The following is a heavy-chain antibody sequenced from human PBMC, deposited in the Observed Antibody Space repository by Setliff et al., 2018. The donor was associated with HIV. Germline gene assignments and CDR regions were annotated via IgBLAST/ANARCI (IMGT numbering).Heavy chain of an antibody. V-gene: IGHV4-4*09. D-gene: IGHD2-15*01. J-gene: IGHJ3*02. CDR2: ISISGTT. Sequence: SETLSLTCTVSGGSISTSYWNWIRQPPGKGLEWIAYISISGTTNYNPSLKSRVTISLATSRNQFSLKLGSVTAADTAMYYCAREHCSGGSCNGFDIWGQGTMVTVSS. CDR1: GGSISTSY. CDR3: AREHCSGGSCNGFDI.